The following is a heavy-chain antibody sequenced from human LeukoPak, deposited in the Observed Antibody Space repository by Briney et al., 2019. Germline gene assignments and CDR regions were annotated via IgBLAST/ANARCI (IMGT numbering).Heavy chain of an antibody. CDR3: ARDDFMGSGSYFVY. Sequence: RTSETLSLTCAVSGGSISSSNWWSWVRQPPGKGLEWIGEIYHSGSTNYNPSLKSRVTISVDKSKNQFSLKLSSVTAADTAVYYCARDDFMGSGSYFVYWGQGTLVTVSS. CDR2: IYHSGST. D-gene: IGHD3-10*01. CDR1: GGSISSSNW. J-gene: IGHJ4*02. V-gene: IGHV4-4*02.